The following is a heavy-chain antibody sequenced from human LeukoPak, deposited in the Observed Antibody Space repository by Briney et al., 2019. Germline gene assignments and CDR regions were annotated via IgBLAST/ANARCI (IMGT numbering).Heavy chain of an antibody. V-gene: IGHV4-61*02. Sequence: SETLSLTCTVSGGSFSSGSYYWSWIRQPAGKGLEWIGRIYTSGSTNYNPSLKSRVTISVDTSKNQFSLKLSSVTAADTAVYYCARALYGSGSYYYDYWGQGTLVTVSS. CDR3: ARALYGSGSYYYDY. CDR2: IYTSGST. J-gene: IGHJ4*02. D-gene: IGHD3-10*01. CDR1: GGSFSSGSYY.